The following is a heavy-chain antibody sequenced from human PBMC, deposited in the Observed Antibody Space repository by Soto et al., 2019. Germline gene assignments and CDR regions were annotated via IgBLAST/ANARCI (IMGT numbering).Heavy chain of an antibody. CDR3: ARQITYLFDF. V-gene: IGHV5-51*01. CDR1: GYRLDAAW. D-gene: IGHD3-10*01. J-gene: IGHJ4*02. CDR2: IKPGGSDL. Sequence: GESLKISCKGVGYRLDAAWIGWVRQMPGKGLEWMGIIKPGGSDLRYSPSVRGQVTISADAAVNTAYLQGDSLKASDTAMYYCARQITYLFDFWGQGTLVTVSS.